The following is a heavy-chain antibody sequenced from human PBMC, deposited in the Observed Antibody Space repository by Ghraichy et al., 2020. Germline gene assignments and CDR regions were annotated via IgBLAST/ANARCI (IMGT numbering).Heavy chain of an antibody. CDR3: ARELGQQLVRYHLDN. J-gene: IGHJ4*02. D-gene: IGHD5-24*01. CDR2: IKPQTGGT. V-gene: IGHV1-2*04. Sequence: VKVSCKASGYIFAAYYMHWVRQSPGHRLEWMGWIKPQTGGTNYAPKFQGLVTMTRDSSLSTAYMELSSLTPDDTAIYYCARELGQQLVRYHLDNWGQGTLVTVSS. CDR1: GYIFAAYY.